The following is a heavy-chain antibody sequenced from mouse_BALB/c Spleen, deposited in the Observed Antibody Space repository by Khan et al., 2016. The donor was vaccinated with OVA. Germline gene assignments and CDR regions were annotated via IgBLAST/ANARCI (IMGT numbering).Heavy chain of an antibody. CDR3: ARLAYYYDSEGFAY. CDR1: GFTFSTYG. V-gene: IGHV5-6*01. CDR2: VSTGGGYT. Sequence: VESGGDLVKPGGSLKLSCAASGFTFSTYGMSWVRQTPDKRLEWVATVSTGGGYTYYPDSVKGRFPISRDNAKNTLYLQMSSLKSEDTAMFYGARLAYYYDSEGFAYWGQGTLVTVSA. D-gene: IGHD1-1*01. J-gene: IGHJ3*01.